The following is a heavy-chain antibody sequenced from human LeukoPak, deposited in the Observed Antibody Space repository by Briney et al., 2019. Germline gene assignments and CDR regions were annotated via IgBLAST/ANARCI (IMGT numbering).Heavy chain of an antibody. D-gene: IGHD2-21*02. J-gene: IGHJ4*02. CDR2: ISGDGGST. CDR1: GFTFDDYA. V-gene: IGHV3-43*02. CDR3: AKADRGGDCYPFQFDY. Sequence: PGGSLRLSCAASGFTFDDYAMHWVRQAPGKGLEWVSLISGDGGSTYYADSVKGRFTISRDNSKNSLYLQMNSLRTEDTALYYCAKADRGGDCYPFQFDYWGQGTLVTVSS.